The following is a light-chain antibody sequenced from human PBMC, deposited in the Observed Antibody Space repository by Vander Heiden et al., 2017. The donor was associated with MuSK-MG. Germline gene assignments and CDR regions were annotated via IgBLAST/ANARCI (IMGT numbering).Light chain of an antibody. CDR3: HQYHNGPPRHT. V-gene: IGKV3-15*01. Sequence: EIVMTQAPATLSVSPGERATLSCRASQGVGINLAWYQQRPGRAPRLLVYAASTRAAGIPARFSGSGSGTEFTLTISSLQSEDVAVYFCHQYHNGPPRHTFGQGTKLEIK. CDR1: QGVGIN. J-gene: IGKJ2*01. CDR2: AAS.